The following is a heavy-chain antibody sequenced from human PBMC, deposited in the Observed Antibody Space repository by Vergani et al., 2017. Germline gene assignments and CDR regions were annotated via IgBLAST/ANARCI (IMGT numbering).Heavy chain of an antibody. CDR1: GFTFSSYA. CDR2: ISGSGGST. D-gene: IGHD2-15*01. V-gene: IGHV3-23*01. CDR3: ARVGYCSGGSCYYYGMDV. J-gene: IGHJ6*02. Sequence: EVQLLESGGGLVQPGGSLRLSCAASGFTFSSYAMSWVRQAPGKGLEWVSAISGSGGSTYYADSVKGRFTISRDNAKNSLYLQMNSLRAEDTAVYYCARVGYCSGGSCYYYGMDVWGQGTTVTVSS.